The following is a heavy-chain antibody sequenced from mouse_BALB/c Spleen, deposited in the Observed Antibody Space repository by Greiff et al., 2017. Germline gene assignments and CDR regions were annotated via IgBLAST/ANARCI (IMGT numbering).Heavy chain of an antibody. D-gene: IGHD4-1*01. CDR1: GFNIKDTY. V-gene: IGHV14-3*02. CDR3: ARVYLGAMDY. Sequence: DVKLQESGAELVKPGASVKLSCTASGFNIKDTYMHWVKQRPEQGLEWIGRIDPANGNTKYDPKFQGKATITADTSSNTAYLQLSSLTSEDTAVYYCARVYLGAMDYWGQGTSVTVSS. CDR2: IDPANGNT. J-gene: IGHJ4*01.